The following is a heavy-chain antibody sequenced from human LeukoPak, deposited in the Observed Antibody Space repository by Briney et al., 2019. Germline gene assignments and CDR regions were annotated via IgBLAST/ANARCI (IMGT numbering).Heavy chain of an antibody. Sequence: GGSLRLSCAASGFTFSSYSMNWVRQAPGKGREWVSSISSSSSYIYYEDSVNGRFTISRDNAKNSLYLQMNSLRAEDTAVYYCARGPLNWFDPWGQGTLVTVSS. CDR2: ISSSSSYI. CDR3: ARGPLNWFDP. CDR1: GFTFSSYS. V-gene: IGHV3-21*01. J-gene: IGHJ5*02.